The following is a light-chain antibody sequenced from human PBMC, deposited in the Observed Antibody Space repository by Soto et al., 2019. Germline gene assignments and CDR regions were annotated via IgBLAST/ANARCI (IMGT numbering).Light chain of an antibody. CDR2: QDT. Sequence: SYELTQTPSVSVSPGQTASITCSGDKMGDKYVCWYQQKPGQSPVLVIYQDTNRPSGIPERFSGSNSGNTATLTISGTQAMDEADYYCQAWDSSTACVFGTGTKLTVL. J-gene: IGLJ1*01. V-gene: IGLV3-1*01. CDR3: QAWDSSTACV. CDR1: KMGDKY.